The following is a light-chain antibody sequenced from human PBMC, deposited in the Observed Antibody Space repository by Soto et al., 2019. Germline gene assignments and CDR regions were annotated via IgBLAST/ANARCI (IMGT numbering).Light chain of an antibody. V-gene: IGLV2-14*01. CDR3: SSYTSSGTLVV. CDR1: SSDVGGYNY. CDR2: DVS. J-gene: IGLJ2*01. Sequence: QSALTQPASVSGSPGQSITISCTGTSSDVGGYNYVSWYQQHPGKAPKLMIYDVSNQPSGVPNRFSGSKSGNTASLSISGPQVEDEADDYCSSYTSSGTLVVFGGGTKLTVL.